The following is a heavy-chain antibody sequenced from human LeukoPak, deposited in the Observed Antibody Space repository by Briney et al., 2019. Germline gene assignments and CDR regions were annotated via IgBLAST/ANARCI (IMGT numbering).Heavy chain of an antibody. D-gene: IGHD3-9*01. CDR1: GFTFSSYA. J-gene: IGHJ6*02. CDR2: ISYDGSNK. V-gene: IGHV3-30-3*01. Sequence: GGSLRLSCAASGFTFSSYAMHWLRQAPGKGLEWVADISYDGSNKYYADSVKGRFTISRDNSKNTLYLQMISQRAEDTAVYYCARDRLRYFDWLPPVYGMDVWGQGTTVTVSS. CDR3: ARDRLRYFDWLPPVYGMDV.